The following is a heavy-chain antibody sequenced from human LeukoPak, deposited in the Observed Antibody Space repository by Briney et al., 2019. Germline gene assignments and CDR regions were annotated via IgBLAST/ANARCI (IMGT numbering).Heavy chain of an antibody. V-gene: IGHV3-48*03. CDR2: IGRSGRNI. D-gene: IGHD3-10*01. J-gene: IGHJ4*02. CDR1: GFTFSTYE. Sequence: GGSLRLSCAASGFTFSTYEMNWVRQAPGKGLEWVSYIGRSGRNIYYADSVKGRFTISRDNAKNSLYLQMNSLRTEDTAVYYCARAGDYGSGSFRWRHFDYWGQGTLVTVSS. CDR3: ARAGDYGSGSFRWRHFDY.